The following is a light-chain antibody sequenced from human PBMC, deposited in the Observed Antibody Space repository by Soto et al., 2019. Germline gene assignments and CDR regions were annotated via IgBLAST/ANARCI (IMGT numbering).Light chain of an antibody. Sequence: ERVMTQSAATLSVSPGERATLSCRASQSVSSNLAWYQQKPGQAPRLLIYGASTRATGIPARFSGSGSGTEFTLTISSLQSEDFAVYYCQQYNNWPRTFGQGTKVDNK. CDR3: QQYNNWPRT. J-gene: IGKJ1*01. V-gene: IGKV3-15*01. CDR1: QSVSSN. CDR2: GAS.